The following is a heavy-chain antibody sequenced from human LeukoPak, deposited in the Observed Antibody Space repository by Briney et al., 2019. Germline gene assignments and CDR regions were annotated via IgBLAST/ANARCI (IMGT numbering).Heavy chain of an antibody. J-gene: IGHJ4*02. CDR3: ARLRRGVKFFDY. V-gene: IGHV4-31*11. D-gene: IGHD3-10*01. Sequence: PSQTLSLTCAVSGGSISSGGYSWSWIRQPPGKGLERIGYIYYSGSTYSTPSLKSRVTLSVDTSKNQFSLKLTSVTAADTAVYYCARLRRGVKFFDYWGQGTLVTVSS. CDR2: IYYSGST. CDR1: GGSISSGGYS.